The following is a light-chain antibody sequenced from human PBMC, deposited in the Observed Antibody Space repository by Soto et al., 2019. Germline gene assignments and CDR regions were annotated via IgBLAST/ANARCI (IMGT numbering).Light chain of an antibody. J-gene: IGLJ2*01. CDR3: AAWDASLNGPV. V-gene: IGLV1-44*01. CDR2: RNN. Sequence: QSVLTQPPSASGTPGQRVTISCSGAYSNIGSHPVNWYQHLPGTAPKLLIYRNNQRPSGVPDRFSGSMAGTSASLAISGLQSEDEADYYCAAWDASLNGPVFGGGTKLTVL. CDR1: YSNIGSHP.